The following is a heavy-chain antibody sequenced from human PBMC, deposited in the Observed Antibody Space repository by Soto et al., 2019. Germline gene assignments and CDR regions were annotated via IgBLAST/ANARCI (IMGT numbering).Heavy chain of an antibody. D-gene: IGHD2-15*01. CDR1: GFTFSYHA. CDR3: ARGTATSAFSVMDV. Sequence: QVQLVESGGGVVQPGRSLRLSCAASGFTFSYHALNWVRQAPGKGLEWVAVISYDGDNKYIAEAVKGRLTISRDNHKNTVSLQMNSLRTEDTAMYSCARGTATSAFSVMDVWGQGSTVTVSS. J-gene: IGHJ6*02. V-gene: IGHV3-30-3*01. CDR2: ISYDGDNK.